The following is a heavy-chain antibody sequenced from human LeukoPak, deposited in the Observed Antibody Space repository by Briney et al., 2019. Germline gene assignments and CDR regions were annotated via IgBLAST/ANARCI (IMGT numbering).Heavy chain of an antibody. Sequence: PGGSLKISCKGSGYSFTSYWIGWVRQMPGKGLEWMGIIYPGDSDTRYSPSFQGQVTISADKSISTAYLQWSSLKASDTAMYYCARGRLSYCGGDCYSGYFDYWGQGTLVTVSS. D-gene: IGHD2-21*02. CDR1: GYSFTSYW. CDR3: ARGRLSYCGGDCYSGYFDY. V-gene: IGHV5-51*01. J-gene: IGHJ4*02. CDR2: IYPGDSDT.